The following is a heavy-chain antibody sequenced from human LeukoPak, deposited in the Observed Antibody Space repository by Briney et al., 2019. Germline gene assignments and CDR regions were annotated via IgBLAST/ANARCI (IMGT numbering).Heavy chain of an antibody. V-gene: IGHV4-30-4*07. J-gene: IGHJ6*03. CDR3: ARATVHYYYYYYMDV. D-gene: IGHD4-17*01. Sequence: SETLSLTCAVSGDSISSGGYSWSWIRQTPGKGLEWIAYIHDSGSTYNNPSLKSRLSISIDTSKNQFSLQLNSVTPEDTAVYYCARATVHYYYYYYMDVWGKGTTVTVSS. CDR2: IHDSGST. CDR1: GDSISSGGYS.